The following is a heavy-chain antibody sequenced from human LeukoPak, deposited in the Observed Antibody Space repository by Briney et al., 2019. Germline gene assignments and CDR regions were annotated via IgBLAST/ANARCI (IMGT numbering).Heavy chain of an antibody. CDR2: IIPIFGTA. CDR3: ARGYLLGFDP. D-gene: IGHD1-26*01. CDR1: GGTFSSYA. V-gene: IGHV1-69*05. J-gene: IGHJ5*02. Sequence: AASVKVSCKASGGTFSSYAISWVRQAPGQGLEWMGRIIPIFGTANYAQKFQGRVTITTDESTSTAYMELSSLRSEDTAVYYCARGYLLGFDPWGQGTLVTVSS.